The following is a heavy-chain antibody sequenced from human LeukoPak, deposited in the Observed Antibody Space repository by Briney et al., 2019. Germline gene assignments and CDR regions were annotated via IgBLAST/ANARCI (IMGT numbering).Heavy chain of an antibody. J-gene: IGHJ6*03. CDR1: GGTFSSYA. Sequence: SVRVSCKASGGTFSSYAISWVRQAPGQGLEWMGGIIPIFGTANYAQKFQGRVTITADESTSTAYMELSSLRSEDTAVYYCARVVGGSYYYYYYMDVWGKGTTVTVSS. CDR3: ARVVGGSYYYYYYMDV. V-gene: IGHV1-69*13. D-gene: IGHD1-26*01. CDR2: IIPIFGTA.